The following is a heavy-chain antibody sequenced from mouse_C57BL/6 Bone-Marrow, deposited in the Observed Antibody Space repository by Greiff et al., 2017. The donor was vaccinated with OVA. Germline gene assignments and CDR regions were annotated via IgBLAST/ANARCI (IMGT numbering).Heavy chain of an antibody. D-gene: IGHD1-1*01. CDR3: ARGNFGSSLYAMDY. CDR2: IDPANDNT. V-gene: IGHV14-3*01. J-gene: IGHJ4*01. Sequence: EVQLQQSVAELVRPGASVKLSCTASGFNIKNTYMHWVKQRPEQGLAWIGRIDPANDNTKYAPKFQGKATMTADTSSNTAYLQLSSLSSEDTAVYCGARGNFGSSLYAMDYWGQGTSVTVSS. CDR1: GFNIKNTY.